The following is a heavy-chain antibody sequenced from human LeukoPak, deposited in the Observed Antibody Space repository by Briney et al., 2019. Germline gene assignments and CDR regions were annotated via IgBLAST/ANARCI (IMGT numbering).Heavy chain of an antibody. V-gene: IGHV3-23*01. Sequence: PGGSLGLSCAASGFTFSVYAMSWVRQAPGKGLEWVSAISGSGDNNDNTYYADSVKGQFTISRDNSKNTLYLQMSSLRAEDAAVYYCAKVYSLADYWGQGTLVTVSS. CDR1: GFTFSVYA. D-gene: IGHD6-13*01. CDR2: ISGSGDNNDNT. CDR3: AKVYSLADY. J-gene: IGHJ4*02.